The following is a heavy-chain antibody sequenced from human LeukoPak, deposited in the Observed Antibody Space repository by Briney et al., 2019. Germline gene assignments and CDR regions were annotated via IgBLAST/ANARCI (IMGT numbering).Heavy chain of an antibody. D-gene: IGHD3-9*01. Sequence: PSETLSLTCTVSGGSISSSSYYWGWIRQPPGKGLEWIGSIYYSGSTYYNPSLKSRVTISVDTSKNQFSLKLSSVTAADTAVYYCARSTDLRYFDWSEPDQYYFDYWGQGTLVTVSS. J-gene: IGHJ4*02. V-gene: IGHV4-39*01. CDR1: GGSISSSSYY. CDR3: ARSTDLRYFDWSEPDQYYFDY. CDR2: IYYSGST.